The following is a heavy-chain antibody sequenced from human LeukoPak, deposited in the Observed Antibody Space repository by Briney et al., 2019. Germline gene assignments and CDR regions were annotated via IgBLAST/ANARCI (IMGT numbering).Heavy chain of an antibody. CDR1: GFTFSSFG. V-gene: IGHV3-74*01. D-gene: IGHD3-10*02. CDR3: ARGGLFAYYFDY. Sequence: GGSLRLSCAASGFTFSSFGIHWVRQAPGKGLVWVSCINSDGGSTTYADSVKGRFTISRDNSKNTLYLQMNSLRAEDTAVYYCARGGLFAYYFDYWGQGTLVTVSS. J-gene: IGHJ4*02. CDR2: INSDGGST.